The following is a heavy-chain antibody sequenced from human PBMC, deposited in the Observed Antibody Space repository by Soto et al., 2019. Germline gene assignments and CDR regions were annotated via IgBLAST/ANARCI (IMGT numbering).Heavy chain of an antibody. D-gene: IGHD6-13*01. CDR3: AHSRGSNTWSPRPCDP. Sequence: QITLKESGPTLVKPTQTLTLTCTFSGFSLSTSGVGVGWIRQPPGKALEWLALIYWDDDKRYSPSLKSRLTITNETSKNQVVLTMTNMDPVDTATYFCAHSRGSNTWSPRPCDPWGQGTLVTVSS. J-gene: IGHJ5*02. CDR2: IYWDDDK. CDR1: GFSLSTSGVG. V-gene: IGHV2-5*02.